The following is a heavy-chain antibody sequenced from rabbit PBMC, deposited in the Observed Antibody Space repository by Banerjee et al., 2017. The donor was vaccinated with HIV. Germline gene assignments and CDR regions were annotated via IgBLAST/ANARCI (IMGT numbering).Heavy chain of an antibody. CDR3: ARDMAGVIGWNFNL. D-gene: IGHD4-1*01. Sequence: QEQLEESGGDLVKPEGSLTLTCTASGFSFGSLYDMCWVRQAPGEGLEWIACIYTGSSGSTYYASWAKGRFTISRTSSTTVTLQMTSLTAADTATYFCARDMAGVIGWNFNLWGQGTLVTVS. CDR1: GFSFGSLYD. CDR2: IYTGSSGST. V-gene: IGHV1S45*01. J-gene: IGHJ4*01.